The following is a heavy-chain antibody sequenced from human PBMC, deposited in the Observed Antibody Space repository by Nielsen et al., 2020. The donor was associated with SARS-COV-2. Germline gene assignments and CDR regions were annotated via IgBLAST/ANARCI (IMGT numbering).Heavy chain of an antibody. Sequence: SETLSLTCTVSGGSISSYYWSWIRQPPGKGLEWIGYIYYSGSTNYNPSLKSRVTISVDTSKNQCSLKLSSVTAADTAVYYCARDRVASNYYYYMDVWGKGTTVTVSS. CDR2: IYYSGST. CDR3: ARDRVASNYYYYMDV. V-gene: IGHV4-59*01. CDR1: GGSISSYY. J-gene: IGHJ6*03. D-gene: IGHD3-3*01.